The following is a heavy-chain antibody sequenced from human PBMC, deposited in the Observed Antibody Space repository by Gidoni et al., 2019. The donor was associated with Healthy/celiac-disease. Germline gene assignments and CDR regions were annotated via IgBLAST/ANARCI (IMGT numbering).Heavy chain of an antibody. Sequence: SGFTFSNAWMNWVRQAPGKGLEWVGRIKSKTDGGPTDYASPVKDRLTIPRDDSKNTLYLQMNSLKTEDTALYYCTTILIYCSGGSCRDYWGQGTLVTVSS. CDR3: TTILIYCSGGSCRDY. CDR1: GFTFSNAW. D-gene: IGHD2-15*01. CDR2: IKSKTDGGPT. J-gene: IGHJ4*02. V-gene: IGHV3-15*07.